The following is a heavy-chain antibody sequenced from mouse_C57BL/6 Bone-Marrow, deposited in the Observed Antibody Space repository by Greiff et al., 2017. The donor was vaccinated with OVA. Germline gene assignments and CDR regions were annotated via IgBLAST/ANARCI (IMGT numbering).Heavy chain of an antibody. J-gene: IGHJ3*01. Sequence: VQLQQSGPELVKPGASVKISCKASGYAFTSSWMNWVKQRPGKGLEWIGRIYPGDGDTNYNGKFKGKATLTADKSSSTAYMQLSSLTSEDSAVDFCARDYGCDPGLAYWGQGTLVTVSA. V-gene: IGHV1-82*01. D-gene: IGHD2-2*01. CDR2: IYPGDGDT. CDR3: ARDYGCDPGLAY. CDR1: GYAFTSSW.